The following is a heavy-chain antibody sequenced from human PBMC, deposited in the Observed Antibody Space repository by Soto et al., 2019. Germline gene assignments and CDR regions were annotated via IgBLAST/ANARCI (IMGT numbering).Heavy chain of an antibody. CDR1: GFTFSSYG. J-gene: IGHJ6*02. CDR3: AREVQLWLDPYWDYYGMDV. Sequence: GGSLRLSCAASGFTFSSYGMHWVRQAPGKGLEWVAVIWYDGSNKYYADSVKGRFTISRDNSKNTLYLQMNSLRAEDTAVYYCAREVQLWLDPYWDYYGMDVWGQGTTVTVSS. D-gene: IGHD5-18*01. V-gene: IGHV3-33*01. CDR2: IWYDGSNK.